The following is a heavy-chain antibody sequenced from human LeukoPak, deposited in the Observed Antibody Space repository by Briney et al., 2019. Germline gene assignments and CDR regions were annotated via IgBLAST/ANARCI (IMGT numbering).Heavy chain of an antibody. Sequence: SETLSLTCAVSGGSISSGRDSWNWIPQPRGKGLEWIGYLYYNGSTSYNPCLKSRVTISVHTSKNQFSLKLTSVTAADTAVYYCARGWGPAYCGGDCHRHFDYWGQGTLVTVSS. CDR2: LYYNGST. V-gene: IGHV4-30-4*07. CDR1: GGSISSGRDS. D-gene: IGHD2-21*02. J-gene: IGHJ4*02. CDR3: ARGWGPAYCGGDCHRHFDY.